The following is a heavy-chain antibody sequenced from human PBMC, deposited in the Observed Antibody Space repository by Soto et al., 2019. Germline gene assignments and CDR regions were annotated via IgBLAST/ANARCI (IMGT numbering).Heavy chain of an antibody. J-gene: IGHJ6*02. Sequence: SVKVSCKASGGTFSSYAISWVRQAPGQGLEWMGGIIPIFGTANYAQKFQGRVTITADESTSTAYMELSSLRSEDTAVYYCASERAEMATIVGMDVWGQGTTVTVSS. V-gene: IGHV1-69*13. D-gene: IGHD5-12*01. CDR3: ASERAEMATIVGMDV. CDR2: IIPIFGTA. CDR1: GGTFSSYA.